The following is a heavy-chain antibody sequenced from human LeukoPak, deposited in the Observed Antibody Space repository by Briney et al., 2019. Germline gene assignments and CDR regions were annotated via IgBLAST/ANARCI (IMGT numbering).Heavy chain of an antibody. D-gene: IGHD2-21*02. CDR2: ISSTVSTI. Sequence: VGSLRLSCAPSRFAFSTYEINCVRGSAGKGLEGGSYISSTVSTIYSADSVKCRVTISRHNSRNRMYLQMNSLRAQHTAGSYFANVPLSTALKSFDYSGHGKLVTVSS. CDR1: RFAFSTYE. CDR3: ANVPLSTALKSFDY. J-gene: IGHJ4*01. V-gene: IGHV3-48*03.